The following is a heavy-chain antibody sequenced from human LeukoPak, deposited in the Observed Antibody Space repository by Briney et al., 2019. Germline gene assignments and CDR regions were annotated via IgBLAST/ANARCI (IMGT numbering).Heavy chain of an antibody. CDR3: AKETYYYDSSGVVGYFDY. Sequence: ASVKVSXKASGYTFTGYYMHWVRQAPGQGLEWMGRINPNSGGTNYAQKFQGRVTMTRDTSISTAYMELSRLRSDDTAVYYCAKETYYYDSSGVVGYFDYWGQGTLVTVSS. D-gene: IGHD3-22*01. CDR1: GYTFTGYY. V-gene: IGHV1-2*06. J-gene: IGHJ4*02. CDR2: INPNSGGT.